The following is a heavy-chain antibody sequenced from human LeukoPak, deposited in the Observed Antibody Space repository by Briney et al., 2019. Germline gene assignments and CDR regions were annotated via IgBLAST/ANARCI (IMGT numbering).Heavy chain of an antibody. Sequence: SETLSLTCTVSGGSISSYYWSWIRQPPGKGLEWIGYIYYSGSTNYNPSLKSRVTISVDTSKNQFSLKLSSVTAADTAVYYCARGAVVVPAAPPGAFDIWGQGTMVTVSS. V-gene: IGHV4-59*01. J-gene: IGHJ3*02. CDR1: GGSISSYY. CDR2: IYYSGST. D-gene: IGHD2-2*01. CDR3: ARGAVVVPAAPPGAFDI.